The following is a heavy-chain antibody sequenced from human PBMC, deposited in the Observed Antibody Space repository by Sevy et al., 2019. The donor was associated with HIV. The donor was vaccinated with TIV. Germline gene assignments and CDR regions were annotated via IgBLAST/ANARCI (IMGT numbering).Heavy chain of an antibody. CDR1: GFTFSDYY. Sequence: GGSLRLSCAASGFTFSDYYMSWIRQAPGKGLEWVSYISSSSSYTNYADSVKGRLTISRDNAKNSLYLQMNSLRAEDTAVYYCARPNYDFWSGYEYYYYMDVWGKGTTVTVSS. CDR3: ARPNYDFWSGYEYYYYMDV. V-gene: IGHV3-11*06. CDR2: ISSSSSYT. J-gene: IGHJ6*03. D-gene: IGHD3-3*01.